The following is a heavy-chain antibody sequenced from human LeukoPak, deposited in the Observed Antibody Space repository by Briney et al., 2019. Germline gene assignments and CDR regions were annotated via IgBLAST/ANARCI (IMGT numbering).Heavy chain of an antibody. J-gene: IGHJ4*02. V-gene: IGHV3-30*02. Sequence: PGGSLRLSCAASGFTFSSYGMHWVRQAPGKGLEWVAFIRYDGSNKDYADSVKGRLTISRDNSKSTLYLQMNSLRAEDTAVYYCAKDGGATVKGRSLYLFDYWGQGTLVTVSS. CDR1: GFTFSSYG. D-gene: IGHD5-12*01. CDR2: IRYDGSNK. CDR3: AKDGGATVKGRSLYLFDY.